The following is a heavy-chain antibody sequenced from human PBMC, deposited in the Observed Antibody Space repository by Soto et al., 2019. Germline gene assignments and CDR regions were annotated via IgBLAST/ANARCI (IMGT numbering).Heavy chain of an antibody. D-gene: IGHD6-25*01. CDR2: ISNTGSTI. J-gene: IGHJ4*02. CDR1: GFTLSNHY. V-gene: IGHV3-11*01. Sequence: AGGSLRLSCAASGFTLSNHYMTWIRQAPGKGLEWLSYISNTGSTISYADSVKGRFTVSRDNANNSLYLQMNSLRAEDTAVYYCSRDPRLLDYWGQGTLVTVSS. CDR3: SRDPRLLDY.